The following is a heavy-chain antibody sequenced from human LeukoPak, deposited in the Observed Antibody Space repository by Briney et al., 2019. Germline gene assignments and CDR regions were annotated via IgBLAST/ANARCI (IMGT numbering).Heavy chain of an antibody. D-gene: IGHD1-26*01. Sequence: AGTLRLTCAASGFTFSSYGVHWVRLAPGQGLELVAVISYDGSNKYYADSVKGRFTISRDNSKNTLYLQMNSLRAEDTAVYYCAKVKVLWELLYWFDPWGQGTLVTVSS. CDR1: GFTFSSYG. CDR2: ISYDGSNK. V-gene: IGHV3-30*18. J-gene: IGHJ5*02. CDR3: AKVKVLWELLYWFDP.